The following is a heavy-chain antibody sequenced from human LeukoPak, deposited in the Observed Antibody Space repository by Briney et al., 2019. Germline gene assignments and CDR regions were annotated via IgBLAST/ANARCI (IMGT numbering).Heavy chain of an antibody. J-gene: IGHJ3*02. CDR2: IYYSGST. CDR1: GGSISSYY. D-gene: IGHD2-21*01. CDR3: ARDVGHTRTDAFDI. V-gene: IGHV4-59*01. Sequence: SETLSLTCTVSGGSISSYYWSWIRQPPGKGLEWIGYIYYSGSTNYNPSLKSRVTISVDTSKNQFSLKLSSVTAADTAVYYCARDVGHTRTDAFDIWGQGTMVTVSS.